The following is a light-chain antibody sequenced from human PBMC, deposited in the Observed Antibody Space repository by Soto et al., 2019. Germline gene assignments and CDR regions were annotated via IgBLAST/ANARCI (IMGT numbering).Light chain of an antibody. CDR3: QQYGGSART. CDR1: QSISSSY. CDR2: GAL. Sequence: EIVLTQSPGTLSLSPRERATLSCRASQSISSSYLDWYPQRPGQAPRLLMSGALTRATGIPDRFTASGSGTDFTLTISKLEPEDSAVYYCQQYGGSARTFGQGTKVEI. V-gene: IGKV3-20*01. J-gene: IGKJ1*01.